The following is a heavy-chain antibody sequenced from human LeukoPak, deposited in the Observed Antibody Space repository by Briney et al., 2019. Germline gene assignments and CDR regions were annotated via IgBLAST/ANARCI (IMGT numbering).Heavy chain of an antibody. D-gene: IGHD4-17*01. V-gene: IGHV1-18*01. CDR3: ARDLYPGNDYGDSKQSDY. CDR2: ISPYNDNT. CDR1: GYTFNSYG. Sequence: ASVKVSCKASGYTFNSYGISWVRQAPGQGLEWMGWISPYNDNTNYAQRLQGRVSMTTDTSTSTAYMELRSLRSDDTAVYYCARDLYPGNDYGDSKQSDYWGQGTLVTVPS. J-gene: IGHJ4*02.